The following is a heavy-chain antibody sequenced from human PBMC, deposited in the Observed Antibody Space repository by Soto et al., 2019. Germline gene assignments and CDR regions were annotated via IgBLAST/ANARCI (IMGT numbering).Heavy chain of an antibody. CDR2: IFSNDEK. CDR3: ARSWFARSGYTNWFDP. J-gene: IGHJ5*02. Sequence: SGPTLVNPTETLTLTCTVSGFSLSNARMGVSWIRQPPGKALEWLAHIFSNDEKSYSTSLKSRLTISKDTSKSQVVLTMTNMDPVDTATYYCARSWFARSGYTNWFDPWGQGTLVTVSS. CDR1: GFSLSNARMG. D-gene: IGHD3-3*01. V-gene: IGHV2-26*01.